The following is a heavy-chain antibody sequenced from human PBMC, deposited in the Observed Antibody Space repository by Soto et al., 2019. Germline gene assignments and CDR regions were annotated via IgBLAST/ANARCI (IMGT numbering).Heavy chain of an antibody. CDR1: GFTFSDYG. V-gene: IGHV3-30*18. D-gene: IGHD6-19*01. J-gene: IGHJ4*02. Sequence: GGSLRLSCAVSGFTFSDYGMHWVRQAPGKGLEWVTVISFNGKVKFYADSLKGRFSISRDNSKNTLYLQMNSLRLEDTAVYYCAKEITPRSSNGWPFDSWGQGTLVTVSS. CDR2: ISFNGKVK. CDR3: AKEITPRSSNGWPFDS.